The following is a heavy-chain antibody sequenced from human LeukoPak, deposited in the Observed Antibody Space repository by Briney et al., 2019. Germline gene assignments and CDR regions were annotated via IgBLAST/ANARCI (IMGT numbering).Heavy chain of an antibody. D-gene: IGHD4-17*01. CDR1: GFTLSSYG. Sequence: GGSLRLSCAASGFTLSSYGMHWVRQAPGKGLEWVAVIWYDGSNKYYADSVKGRFTISRDNSKNTLYLQMNSLRAEDTAVYYCARGGSGGDDAFDIWGQGTMVTVSS. CDR3: ARGGSGGDDAFDI. CDR2: IWYDGSNK. J-gene: IGHJ3*02. V-gene: IGHV3-33*01.